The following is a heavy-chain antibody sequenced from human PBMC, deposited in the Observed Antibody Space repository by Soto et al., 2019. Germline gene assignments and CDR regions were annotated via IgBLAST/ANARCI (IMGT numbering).Heavy chain of an antibody. J-gene: IGHJ5*02. CDR3: ARDNGAYGGGACYSAWFDP. D-gene: IGHD2-21*02. Sequence: QVQLVQSGAEVKKPGASVKVSCKASGYTFTSYGISWVRQAPGQGLEWMGWISAYNGNTNYAQKLQGRVTMTTDTSTSTASMELRSLRSDATAVYYCARDNGAYGGGACYSAWFDPWGQGTVVTVSS. CDR2: ISAYNGNT. V-gene: IGHV1-18*01. CDR1: GYTFTSYG.